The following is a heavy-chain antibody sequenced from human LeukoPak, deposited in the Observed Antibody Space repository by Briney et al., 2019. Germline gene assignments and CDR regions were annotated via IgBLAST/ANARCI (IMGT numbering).Heavy chain of an antibody. CDR2: IYYSGST. D-gene: IGHD4-17*01. J-gene: IGHJ6*03. V-gene: IGHV4-59*01. CDR3: ARQGDGDPYYYYYYMDV. CDR1: GDSISRYY. Sequence: PSETLSLTCTVSGDSISRYYWSWIRQPPGKGLEWIGYIYYSGSTNYNPSLKSRVTISVDTSKNQFSLKLSSVTAADTAVYYCARQGDGDPYYYYYYMDVWGKGTTVTVSS.